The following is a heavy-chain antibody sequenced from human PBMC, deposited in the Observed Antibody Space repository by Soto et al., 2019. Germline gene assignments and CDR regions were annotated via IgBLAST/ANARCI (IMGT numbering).Heavy chain of an antibody. V-gene: IGHV1-8*01. CDR3: ARGQLLWFGELLSNWFDP. D-gene: IGHD3-10*01. CDR1: GYTFTSYD. J-gene: IGHJ5*02. CDR2: MNPNSGNT. Sequence: ASVKVSCKASGYTFTSYDINWVRQATGQGLEWMGWMNPNSGNTGYAQKFQGRVTMTRNTSISTAYMELSSLRSEDTAVYYCARGQLLWFGELLSNWFDPWGQGTLVTV.